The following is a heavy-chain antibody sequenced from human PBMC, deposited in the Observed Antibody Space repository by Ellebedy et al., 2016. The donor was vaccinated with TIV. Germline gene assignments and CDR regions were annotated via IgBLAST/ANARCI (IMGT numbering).Heavy chain of an antibody. D-gene: IGHD3-10*01. Sequence: GESLKISCKGSGYSFTSYWIGWVRQMPGKGLEFMGIIHPRDSNTKYSPSFQGQVTISVDRSISAAYLQWSSLKASDTAMYYCARGLLWFGESPDAFDIWGPGTMVTVSA. J-gene: IGHJ3*02. V-gene: IGHV5-51*01. CDR3: ARGLLWFGESPDAFDI. CDR1: GYSFTSYW. CDR2: IHPRDSNT.